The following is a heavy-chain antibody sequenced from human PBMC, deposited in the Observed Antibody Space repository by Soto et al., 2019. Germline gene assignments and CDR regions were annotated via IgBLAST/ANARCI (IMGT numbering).Heavy chain of an antibody. J-gene: IGHJ4*02. CDR1: GFSFSTYA. V-gene: IGHV3-23*01. Sequence: PGGSLILSCAASGFSFSTYAMSWFLQSPGKGLELVVGISASGDNSYYADSVKGRFTISRDNSKGTLYLQMNNLRAEDTAVYYCADGGEWSFNFVYWGQGTLVTVSS. CDR3: ADGGEWSFNFVY. CDR2: ISASGDNS. D-gene: IGHD3-3*01.